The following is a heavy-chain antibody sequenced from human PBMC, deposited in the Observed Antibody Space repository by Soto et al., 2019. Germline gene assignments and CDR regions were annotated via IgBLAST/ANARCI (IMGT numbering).Heavy chain of an antibody. D-gene: IGHD6-6*01. CDR3: ARDRSIDSSIAARPDWFDP. CDR1: GYTFTSYY. V-gene: IGHV1-46*01. Sequence: ASVKVSCKASGYTFTSYYMHWVRQAPGQGLEWMGIINPSGGSTSYAQKFQGRVTMTRDTSTSTVYMELSSLRSEDTAVYYCARDRSIDSSIAARPDWFDPWGQGTLVTVPQ. CDR2: INPSGGST. J-gene: IGHJ5*02.